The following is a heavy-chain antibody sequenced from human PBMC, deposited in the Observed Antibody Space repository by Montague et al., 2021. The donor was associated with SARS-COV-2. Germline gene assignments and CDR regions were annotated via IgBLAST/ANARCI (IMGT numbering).Heavy chain of an antibody. CDR1: GRSIISTSSY. Sequence: SETLSLTRTLSGRSIISTSSYWGWIRQPPGGGLEWIGSISHRENTFYXPSLKSPVTISVDTSKNQFSLKMISVTAADTGIYYCVRVSWYYYGSGAFDYWGQGTLVTVSA. D-gene: IGHD3-10*01. CDR3: VRVSWYYYGSGAFDY. J-gene: IGHJ4*02. CDR2: ISHRENT. V-gene: IGHV4-39*07.